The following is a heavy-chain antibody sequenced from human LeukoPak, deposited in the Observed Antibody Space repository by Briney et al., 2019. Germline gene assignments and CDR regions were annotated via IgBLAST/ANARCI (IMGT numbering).Heavy chain of an antibody. J-gene: IGHJ6*02. CDR2: ISSNGGST. D-gene: IGHD6-19*01. CDR3: ARSGYSSGWYLWYYYYGMDV. CDR1: GFTFSSYD. Sequence: PGGSLRLFCAASGFTFSSYDMHWVRQAPGKGLEYVSAISSNGGSTYYANSVKGRFTISRDNSKNTLYLQMGSLRAEDMAVYYCARSGYSSGWYLWYYYYGMDVWGQGTTVTVSS. V-gene: IGHV3-64*01.